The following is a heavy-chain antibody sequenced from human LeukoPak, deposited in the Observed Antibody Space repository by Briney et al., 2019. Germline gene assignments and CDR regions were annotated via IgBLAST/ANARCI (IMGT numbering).Heavy chain of an antibody. CDR2: SNAGNGNT. V-gene: IGHV1-3*02. J-gene: IGHJ3*02. CDR1: GYTFATYA. D-gene: IGHD2/OR15-2a*01. Sequence: VSCKASGYTFATYAXHWVRQAPGQRLEWMGWSNAGNGNTKYSQEFQGRVTITRDTSASTAYMELSSLRSEDMAVYYCVREAPFGAFDIWGQGTMXXVXS. CDR3: VREAPFGAFDI.